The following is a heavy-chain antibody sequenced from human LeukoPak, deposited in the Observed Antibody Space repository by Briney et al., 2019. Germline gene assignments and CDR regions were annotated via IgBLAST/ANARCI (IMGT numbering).Heavy chain of an antibody. CDR1: GYTFTCYY. CDR3: ARGVGATSRAFDI. CDR2: INVNSGGT. Sequence: ASAKVSCKASGYTFTCYYMHWVRQAPGQGLEWMGWINVNSGGTHYAQKFQGRVTMTRDTSISTAFLELSGLRSDDTAVYYCARGVGATSRAFDIWGQGTMVTVSS. D-gene: IGHD1-26*01. J-gene: IGHJ3*02. V-gene: IGHV1-2*02.